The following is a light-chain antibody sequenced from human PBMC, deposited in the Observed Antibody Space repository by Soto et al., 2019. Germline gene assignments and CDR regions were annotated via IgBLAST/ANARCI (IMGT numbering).Light chain of an antibody. CDR1: QSVGSN. Sequence: IVLTQSPATLSLSPGERATLSCRASQSVGSNLAWFQQKPGQAPRLLIYDASNRATGIPARFSGSGSGTDFTVTISSLEPEDFAVYYCQQRSNWPITFGLGTRLEIK. CDR3: QQRSNWPIT. CDR2: DAS. V-gene: IGKV3-11*01. J-gene: IGKJ5*01.